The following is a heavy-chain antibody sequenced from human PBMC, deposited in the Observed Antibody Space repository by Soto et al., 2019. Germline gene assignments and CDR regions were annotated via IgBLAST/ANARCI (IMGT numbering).Heavy chain of an antibody. V-gene: IGHV4-4*02. CDR3: ARDPYSGSNLWAY. CDR1: GGSISSSTNW. J-gene: IGHJ4*02. Sequence: QVHLQESGPGLVKPSGTLSLICTVSGGSISSSTNWWYWVRQPPGQGLEWIGEVYHSGSTNYNPSLKGRVTIPVDKSKSQFSLNLTSGTAADTAVYYCARDPYSGSNLWAYWGQGTLVTVSS. D-gene: IGHD1-26*01. CDR2: VYHSGST.